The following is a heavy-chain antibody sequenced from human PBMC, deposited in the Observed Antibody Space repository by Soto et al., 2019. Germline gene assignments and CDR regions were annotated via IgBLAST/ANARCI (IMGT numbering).Heavy chain of an antibody. CDR3: ARDLGSGYPPGMDV. CDR1: GGTFSSYA. CDR2: FIPIFGTA. D-gene: IGHD3-22*01. V-gene: IGHV1-69*06. J-gene: IGHJ6*02. Sequence: QVQLVQSGAEMRKPGASVKVSCKASGGTFSSYAISWVRQAPGQGLEWMGGFIPIFGTANYAQKFQGRVTITADKSTSTAYMELSSLRSEDTAVYYCARDLGSGYPPGMDVWGQGTTVTVSS.